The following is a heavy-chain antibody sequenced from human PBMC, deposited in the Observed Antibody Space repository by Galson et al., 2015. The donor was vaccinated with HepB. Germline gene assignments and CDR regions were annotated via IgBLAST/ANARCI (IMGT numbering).Heavy chain of an antibody. CDR1: GGSISSGDYY. CDR2: IYYSGST. V-gene: IGHV4-30-4*01. J-gene: IGHJ4*02. Sequence: TLSLTCTVSGGSISSGDYYWSWIRQPPGKGLEWIGYIYYSGSTYYNPSLKSRVTISVDTSKNQLSLKLSSVTAADTAVYYCARTSHMVQVYIDYWGQGTLVTVSS. D-gene: IGHD3-10*01. CDR3: ARTSHMVQVYIDY.